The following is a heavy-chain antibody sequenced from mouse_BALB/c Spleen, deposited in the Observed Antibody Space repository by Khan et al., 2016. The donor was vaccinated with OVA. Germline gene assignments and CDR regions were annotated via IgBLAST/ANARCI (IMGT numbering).Heavy chain of an antibody. J-gene: IGHJ3*01. Sequence: VQLQQSGPELVEPGASVKMSCKTSGYTFTNYVMHWVKQKPGQGLEWIAYINPDNAGTRYNEKFKGKATLTSDISSTTAYMELSSLTSEDSAVYDCAREAASRDFSLPYWGQGTLVTVSA. CDR3: AREAASRDFSLPY. CDR1: GYTFTNYV. D-gene: IGHD1-2*01. CDR2: INPDNAGT. V-gene: IGHV1S136*01.